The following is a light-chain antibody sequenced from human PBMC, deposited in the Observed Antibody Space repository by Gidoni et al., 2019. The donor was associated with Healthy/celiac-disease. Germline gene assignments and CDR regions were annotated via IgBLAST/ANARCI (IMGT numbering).Light chain of an antibody. V-gene: IGKV2-28*01. J-gene: IGKJ3*01. CDR2: LGS. Sequence: DIVITQSPLSLPVTPGEPASISCRSSQSLLHSNGYNYLDWYMQKPGQSPQLLIYLGSNRDSGVPERFSGSGSGKDFTLKISRVEAEDVGVYYCMQARQTHSLNFGPGNKVDIK. CDR1: QSLLHSNGYNY. CDR3: MQARQTHSLN.